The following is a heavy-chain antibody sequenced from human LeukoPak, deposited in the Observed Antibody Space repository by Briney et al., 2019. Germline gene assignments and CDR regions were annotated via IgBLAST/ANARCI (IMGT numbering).Heavy chain of an antibody. CDR2: IKQDGSQK. D-gene: IGHD3-16*01. V-gene: IGHV3-7*03. Sequence: GGSLRLSCAASGFTFQNYWVSWVRQAPGKGLEWVANIKQDGSQKFYVDSVEGRFIISRENAKNSLSLQMNSLRAEDTAVYYCARIVPGEVSRSDYWGQGTRVTVSS. CDR1: GFTFQNYW. J-gene: IGHJ4*02. CDR3: ARIVPGEVSRSDY.